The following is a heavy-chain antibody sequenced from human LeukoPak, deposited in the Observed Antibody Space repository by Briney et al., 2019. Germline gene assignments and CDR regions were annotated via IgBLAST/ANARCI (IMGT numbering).Heavy chain of an antibody. CDR3: ARPHYGDYGFVY. CDR1: GYTFTSYY. J-gene: IGHJ4*02. CDR2: INPSGGST. Sequence: ASVKVSCKASGYTFTSYYMHWVRRAPGQGLEWMGIINPSGGSTSYAQKFQGRVTMTRDTSTSTVYMELSSLRSEDTAVYYCARPHYGDYGFVYWGQGTLVTVSS. D-gene: IGHD4-17*01. V-gene: IGHV1-46*01.